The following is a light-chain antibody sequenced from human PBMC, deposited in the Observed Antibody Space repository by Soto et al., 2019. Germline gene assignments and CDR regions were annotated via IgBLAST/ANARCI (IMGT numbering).Light chain of an antibody. V-gene: IGKV1-5*01. CDR2: DAS. Sequence: GDRVTMTCRARQSISRWLAWYQQKPGKAPKLLIYDASNLESGVPSRFSGSGSGTEFTLTISSLQTDDFATYYCQQYNTFYSFGQGTKVDIK. CDR3: QQYNTFYS. CDR1: QSISRW. J-gene: IGKJ2*03.